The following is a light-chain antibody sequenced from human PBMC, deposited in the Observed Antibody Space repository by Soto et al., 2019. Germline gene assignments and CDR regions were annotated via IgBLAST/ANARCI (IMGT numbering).Light chain of an antibody. J-gene: IGKJ1*01. CDR1: QSISSW. Sequence: DIQMTQSPSILSASVGDRVTITCRASQSISSWLAWYQQKPGKAPKLLIYDAYSFESGVPSRFSGSGSGTEFTLTISSLQPDYFATYYCQQYNSYWRTFGQGTKVEIK. V-gene: IGKV1-5*01. CDR2: DAY. CDR3: QQYNSYWRT.